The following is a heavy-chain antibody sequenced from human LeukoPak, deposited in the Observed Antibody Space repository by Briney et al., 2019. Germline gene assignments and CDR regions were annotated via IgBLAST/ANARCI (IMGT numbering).Heavy chain of an antibody. Sequence: ASVKVSCKASGYTFTGYYMHWVRQAPGQGLEWIGRINHNSGGTNYAQKFQGRVTMTRDTSISTAYMALSRLRSDDTAVYYCARDVAKNDYGGPNDAFDIWGQGTMVTVSS. CDR3: ARDVAKNDYGGPNDAFDI. V-gene: IGHV1-2*06. J-gene: IGHJ3*02. CDR1: GYTFTGYY. D-gene: IGHD4/OR15-4a*01. CDR2: INHNSGGT.